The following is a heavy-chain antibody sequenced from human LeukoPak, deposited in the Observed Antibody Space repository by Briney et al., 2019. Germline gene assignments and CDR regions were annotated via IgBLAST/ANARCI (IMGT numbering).Heavy chain of an antibody. CDR2: IIPIFGTA. J-gene: IGHJ4*02. V-gene: IGHV1-69*01. CDR1: GGTFSSYA. D-gene: IGHD5-12*01. CDR3: ARDSGYSDYDLRCDY. Sequence: SVKVSCKASGGTFSSYAISWVRQAPGQGLEWMGGIIPIFGTANYAQKFQGRVTITADESTSTAYMELSSLRSEDTAVYYCARDSGYSDYDLRCDYWGQGTLVTVSS.